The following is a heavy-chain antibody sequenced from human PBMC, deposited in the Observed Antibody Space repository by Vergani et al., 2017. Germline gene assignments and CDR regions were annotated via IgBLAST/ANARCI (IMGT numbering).Heavy chain of an antibody. D-gene: IGHD1-26*01. Sequence: QVQLQESGPGLVKPSETLSLTCTVSGGSISSYYWSWIRQPPGKGLEWIGYIYYSGSTNYNPSLKSRVTISVDTSKNQFSLKLSSVTAADTAVYYCARVFNSGSFGYWGQGTLVTVSS. CDR2: IYYSGST. CDR3: ARVFNSGSFGY. J-gene: IGHJ4*02. V-gene: IGHV4-59*01. CDR1: GGSISSYY.